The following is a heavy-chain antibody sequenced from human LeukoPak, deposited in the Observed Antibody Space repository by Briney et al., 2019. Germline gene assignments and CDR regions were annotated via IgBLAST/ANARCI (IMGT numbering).Heavy chain of an antibody. CDR3: ARDAGSGSSYYFDY. D-gene: IGHD1-26*01. Sequence: GASVKVSCKASGYTFTSYGISWVRQAPGRGLEWMGWISGYNGNTNYAQKLQGRVTMTTDKSTSTAYMELRSLRSDDTAVYYCARDAGSGSSYYFDYWGQGTLVTVPS. V-gene: IGHV1-18*01. CDR1: GYTFTSYG. J-gene: IGHJ4*02. CDR2: ISGYNGNT.